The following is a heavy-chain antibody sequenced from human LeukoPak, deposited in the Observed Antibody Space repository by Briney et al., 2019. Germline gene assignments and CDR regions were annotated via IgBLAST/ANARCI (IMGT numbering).Heavy chain of an antibody. J-gene: IGHJ4*02. CDR1: GFTFSDYY. D-gene: IGHD3-10*01. CDR3: AKDRRGVSHMYYFDY. CDR2: ISSSSSYT. V-gene: IGHV3-11*06. Sequence: GSLRLSCAASGFTFSDYYMSWIRQAPGKGLEWVSYISSSSSYTNYADSVKGRFTISRGNAKNSLYLQMNSLRAEDTAVYYCAKDRRGVSHMYYFDYWGQGTLVTVSS.